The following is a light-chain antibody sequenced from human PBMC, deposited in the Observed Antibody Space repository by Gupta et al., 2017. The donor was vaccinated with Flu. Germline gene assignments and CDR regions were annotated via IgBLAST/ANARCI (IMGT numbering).Light chain of an antibody. CDR2: DDN. CDR3: QSHDNTMTVL. CDR1: SSNIGIGYD. J-gene: IGLJ2*01. Sequence: RVTISCTGSSSNIGIGYDVHWYQQRPGTAHKLLIYDDNNRPAGVPDRFSGSKSGTSASLAITGLQAEDEADYYCQSHDNTMTVLFGGGTKLTVL. V-gene: IGLV1-40*01.